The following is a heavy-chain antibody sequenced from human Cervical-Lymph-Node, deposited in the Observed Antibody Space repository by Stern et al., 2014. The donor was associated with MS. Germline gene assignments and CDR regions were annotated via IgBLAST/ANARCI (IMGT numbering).Heavy chain of an antibody. Sequence: EVQLVESGGGLVQPGGSLTVSCAASGFAFTEPAIHWVRQASGKGLEWVGRIRSKLNNYATAYAASVKGRFTISRDDSKNTTFLQMNSLKTEDTALYYCTSLQLQIAAPGREDWGQGTPVTVSS. J-gene: IGHJ4*02. CDR3: TSLQLQIAAPGRED. CDR1: GFAFTEPA. CDR2: IRSKLNNYAT. V-gene: IGHV3-73*01. D-gene: IGHD1-1*01.